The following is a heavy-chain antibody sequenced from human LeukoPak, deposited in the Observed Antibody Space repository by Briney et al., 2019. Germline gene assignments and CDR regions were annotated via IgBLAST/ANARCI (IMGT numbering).Heavy chain of an antibody. Sequence: GGSLRLSCAASGFPFSSYSMHWVRQAPGKGLAWVSSISSSSSYIYYADSVKGRFTISRDNAKNSLYLQMNSLRAEETAVYYCARDSAHHAVRGVMGPYGMDVWGQGTTVTAS. V-gene: IGHV3-21*01. J-gene: IGHJ6*02. CDR3: ARDSAHHAVRGVMGPYGMDV. D-gene: IGHD3-10*01. CDR1: GFPFSSYS. CDR2: ISSSSSYI.